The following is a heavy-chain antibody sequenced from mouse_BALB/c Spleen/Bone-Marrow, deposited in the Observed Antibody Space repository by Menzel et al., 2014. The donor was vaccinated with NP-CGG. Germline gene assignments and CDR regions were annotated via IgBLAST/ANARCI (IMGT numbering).Heavy chain of an antibody. CDR2: INPSSGYA. CDR3: ARGGLRLPYAMDY. J-gene: IGHJ4*01. V-gene: IGHV1-4*01. Sequence: VKVVESGAELARPGASVKMSCTTSGYAFPSYTIHWVKQRPGQGLEWIGYINPSSGYANYNQNFKDKATLTADKSSSTAYTQLSSLTSEDSAVFYCARGGLRLPYAMDYWGQGTSVTVSS. CDR1: GYAFPSYT. D-gene: IGHD1-2*01.